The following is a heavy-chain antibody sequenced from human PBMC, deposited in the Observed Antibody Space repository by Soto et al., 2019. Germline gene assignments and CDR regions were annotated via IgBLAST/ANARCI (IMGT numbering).Heavy chain of an antibody. CDR3: ARRIAAAGTSPAGARDYYYYYGMDV. Sequence: SETKCHTKTVSCGTIRNISYCWVRIHQPPGKGLEWIGSIYYSGSTYYNPSLKSRVTISVDTSKNQFSLKLSSVTAADTAVYYCARRIAAAGTSPAGARDYYYYYGMDVWGQGTTVTVSS. CDR1: CGTIRNISYC. CDR2: IYYSGST. V-gene: IGHV4-39*01. J-gene: IGHJ6*02. D-gene: IGHD6-13*01.